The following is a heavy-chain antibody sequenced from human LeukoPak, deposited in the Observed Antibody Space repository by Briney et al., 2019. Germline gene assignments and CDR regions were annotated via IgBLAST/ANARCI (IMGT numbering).Heavy chain of an antibody. D-gene: IGHD3-9*01. J-gene: IGHJ4*02. V-gene: IGHV4-59*08. CDR2: IYYSGSA. CDR3: ARRHYDVLTGHSAHFDY. Sequence: PSETLSLTYTVSGGSISSYYWSWIRQSPGKGLEWIGYIYYSGSANYNPSLKSRVTISVDTSKNQFSLKLSSVTAADTAVYYCARRHYDVLTGHSAHFDYWGQGTLVTVSP. CDR1: GGSISSYY.